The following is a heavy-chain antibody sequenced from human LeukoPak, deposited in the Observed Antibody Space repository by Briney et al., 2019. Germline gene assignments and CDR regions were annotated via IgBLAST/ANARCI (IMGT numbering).Heavy chain of an antibody. Sequence: KPSETLSLTCTVSGGSISGSYWIWIRQPPGKGLEWIAYMYNSGSTNYNPSLKSRVTISIDTSKNQFSLKLSSLTAADTAIYYRARGIESYGDYGYWGQGILVTVSS. V-gene: IGHV4-59*01. J-gene: IGHJ4*02. CDR2: MYNSGST. CDR3: ARGIESYGDYGY. CDR1: GGSISGSY. D-gene: IGHD4-17*01.